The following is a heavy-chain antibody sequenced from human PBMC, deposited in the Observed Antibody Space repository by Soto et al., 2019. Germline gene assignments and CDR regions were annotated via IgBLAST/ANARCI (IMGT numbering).Heavy chain of an antibody. J-gene: IGHJ4*02. V-gene: IGHV3-23*01. CDR3: AKDAERVYWELLSY. CDR1: GFTFSSYA. Sequence: GESLKISCAASGFTFSSYAMSWVRQAPGKGLEWVSAISGSGGSTYYADSVKGRFTISRDNSKNTLYLQMNSLRAEDTAVYYCAKDAERVYWELLSYWGQGTLVTVSS. CDR2: ISGSGGST. D-gene: IGHD1-26*01.